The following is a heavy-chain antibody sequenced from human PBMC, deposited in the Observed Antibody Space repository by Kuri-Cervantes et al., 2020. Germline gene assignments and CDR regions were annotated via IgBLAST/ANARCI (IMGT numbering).Heavy chain of an antibody. Sequence: GGSLRLSCAASGFTFSDYYMSWIRQAPGKGLEWVSYISSSSSTIYYADSVKGRLTISRDNAKNSLYLQMNSLRDEDTAVYYCARDMITFGGVIVKDWYFDLWGRGTLVTVSS. D-gene: IGHD3-16*02. CDR1: GFTFSDYY. V-gene: IGHV3-11*04. CDR3: ARDMITFGGVIVKDWYFDL. J-gene: IGHJ2*01. CDR2: ISSSSSTI.